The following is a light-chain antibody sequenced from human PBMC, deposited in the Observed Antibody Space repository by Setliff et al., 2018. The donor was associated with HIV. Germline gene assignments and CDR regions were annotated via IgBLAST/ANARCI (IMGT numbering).Light chain of an antibody. CDR2: DVT. CDR3: CSYAGSYTDV. J-gene: IGLJ1*01. V-gene: IGLV2-11*01. CDR1: SSDVGGYNY. Sequence: ALAQPHSVSGSPGQSVTISCTGTSSDVGGYNYVSWYQQHPGKAPKLIIYDVTKRPSGVPDRFSGSKSGNTASLIISGLQAEDEALYYCCSYAGSYTDVFGTGTKVTVL.